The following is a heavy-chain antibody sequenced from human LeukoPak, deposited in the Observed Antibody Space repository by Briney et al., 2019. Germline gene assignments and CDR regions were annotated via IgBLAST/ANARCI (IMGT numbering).Heavy chain of an antibody. Sequence: ASVKVSCKASGYTFTSYAMHWVRQAPGQRLEWMGWINAGNGNTKYSQEFQGRVTITRDTSVSTAYMELSSLRSEDMAVYYCARVNYGYSVYFDYWGQGTLVTVSS. V-gene: IGHV1-3*03. CDR1: GYTFTSYA. CDR3: ARVNYGYSVYFDY. D-gene: IGHD3-10*01. J-gene: IGHJ4*02. CDR2: INAGNGNT.